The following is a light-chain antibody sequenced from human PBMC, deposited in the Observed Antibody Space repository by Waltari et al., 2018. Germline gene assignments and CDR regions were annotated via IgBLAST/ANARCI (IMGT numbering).Light chain of an antibody. CDR1: QTVRTTY. V-gene: IGKV3-20*01. CDR2: GAS. J-gene: IGKJ4*01. CDR3: QQYDISPLT. Sequence: EIVFTHSPGTLSLSPGDRATLSCRASQTVRTTYLAWYQQKPGQAPTLLIYGASSRATGIPDRFSGSGSGTDFSLTSSSLEPEDFAVYYCQQYDISPLTFGGGTKVEIK.